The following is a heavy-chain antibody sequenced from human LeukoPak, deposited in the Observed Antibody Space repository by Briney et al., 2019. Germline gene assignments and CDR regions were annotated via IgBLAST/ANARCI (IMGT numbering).Heavy chain of an antibody. D-gene: IGHD6-19*01. CDR1: GGSISSSSYY. V-gene: IGHV4-39*01. Sequence: SETLSLTCTVSGGSISSSSYYWGWIRRPPGKGLEWIGSIYYSGSTYYNPSLKSRVTISVDTSKNQFSLKLSSVTAADTAVYYCARNSGQWLFDYRGQGTLVTVSS. J-gene: IGHJ4*02. CDR2: IYYSGST. CDR3: ARNSGQWLFDY.